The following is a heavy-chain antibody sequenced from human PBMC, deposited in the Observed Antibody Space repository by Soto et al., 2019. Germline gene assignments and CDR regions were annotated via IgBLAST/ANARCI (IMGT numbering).Heavy chain of an antibody. V-gene: IGHV3-21*01. J-gene: IGHJ3*02. CDR2: ISRSSRYI. CDR3: AREGDLYVSGTYDAFDM. Sequence: GGSLRFSCAASGFTFSSYSMNWVRQAPGKGLEWVSSISRSSRYIYYADSVKGRFTISRDNAKNSLYLQMNSLRAEDTAVYYCAREGDLYVSGTYDAFDMWGQGTMVTVSS. D-gene: IGHD3-10*01. CDR1: GFTFSSYS.